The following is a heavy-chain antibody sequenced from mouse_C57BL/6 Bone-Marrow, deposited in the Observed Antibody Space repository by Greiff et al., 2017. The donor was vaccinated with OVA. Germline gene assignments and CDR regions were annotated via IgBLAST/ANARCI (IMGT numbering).Heavy chain of an antibody. V-gene: IGHV5-6*01. Sequence: EVQLMESGGDLVKPGGSLKLSCAASGFTFSSSGMSWVRQTPDKRLEWVATISSGGSYTYYPDSVMGRFTISRDNAKNTLYLQKSSLKSEDTAMYYCARQGKGGYFDYWGQGTTLTVSS. J-gene: IGHJ2*01. CDR3: ARQGKGGYFDY. CDR2: ISSGGSYT. CDR1: GFTFSSSG.